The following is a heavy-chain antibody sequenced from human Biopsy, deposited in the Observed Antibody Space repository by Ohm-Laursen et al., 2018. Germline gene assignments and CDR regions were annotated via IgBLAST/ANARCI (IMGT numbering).Heavy chain of an antibody. CDR1: GFTFNNYG. J-gene: IGHJ4*02. CDR3: AKDDYDRVSSGYYFDY. CDR2: ISSTSNHI. V-gene: IGHV3-21*01. D-gene: IGHD3-10*02. Sequence: SLRLSCAASGFTFNNYGMQWVRQAPGKGLEWVASISSTSNHIHYVDSVWGRFTISRDNAENSLYLEMNSLRVEDTAVYYCAKDDYDRVSSGYYFDYWGQGTLVSVSS.